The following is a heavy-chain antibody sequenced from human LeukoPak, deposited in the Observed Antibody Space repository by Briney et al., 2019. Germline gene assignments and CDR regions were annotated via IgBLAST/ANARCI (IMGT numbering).Heavy chain of an antibody. CDR2: INPNSGGT. CDR3: ARDRGSLGWFDP. V-gene: IGHV1-2*02. D-gene: IGHD3-16*01. CDR1: GYTFTGYY. J-gene: IGHJ5*02. Sequence: ASVKVSCKASGYTFTGYYTHWVRQAPGQGLEWMGWINPNSGGTNYAQKFQGRVTMARDTSISTAYMEVSRLRSDDTAVYYCARDRGSLGWFDPWGQGTLVTVSS.